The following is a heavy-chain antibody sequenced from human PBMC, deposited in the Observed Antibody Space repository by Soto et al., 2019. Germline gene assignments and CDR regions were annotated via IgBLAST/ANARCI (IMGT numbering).Heavy chain of an antibody. CDR1: GFTFRTYW. CDR3: ARDGLYCTYANCRGDAYDV. D-gene: IGHD2-8*01. Sequence: EVQLVGSGGGLVQPGGSLRLSCVASGFTFRTYWMTWVRQAPGKGLEWVVNIKQVGSEKYYVDSVRGRFAISRDNAKDSLYLQMNILRVEDTAVYYCARDGLYCTYANCRGDAYDVWDQGTMVTVSS. CDR2: IKQVGSEK. J-gene: IGHJ3*01. V-gene: IGHV3-7*04.